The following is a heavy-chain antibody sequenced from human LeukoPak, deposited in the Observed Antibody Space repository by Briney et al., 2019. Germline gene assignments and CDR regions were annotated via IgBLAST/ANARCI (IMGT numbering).Heavy chain of an antibody. CDR3: AKDPYSIYSGYDNFDY. V-gene: IGHV3-30*18. Sequence: GRSLRLSCAASGFTFSSYGMPWVRQAPGKGLEWVAVISYDGSNKYYADSVKGRFTISRDNSKNTLYLQMNSLRAEDTAVYYCAKDPYSIYSGYDNFDYWGQGTLVTVSS. CDR2: ISYDGSNK. CDR1: GFTFSSYG. J-gene: IGHJ4*02. D-gene: IGHD5-12*01.